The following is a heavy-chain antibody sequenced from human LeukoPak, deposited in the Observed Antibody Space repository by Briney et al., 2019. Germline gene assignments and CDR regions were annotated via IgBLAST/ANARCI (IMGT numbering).Heavy chain of an antibody. CDR1: GFTFSSYT. CDR2: ISSSSSYI. V-gene: IGHV3-21*01. J-gene: IGHJ6*02. D-gene: IGHD2/OR15-2a*01. CDR3: ASFLPQTMDV. Sequence: GGSLRLSCAASGFTFSSYTMSWVRQAPGKGLEWVSSISSSSSYIYYADSVKGRFTISRDNAKNSLYLQMSSLRAEDTAVYYCASFLPQTMDVWGQGTTVTVSS.